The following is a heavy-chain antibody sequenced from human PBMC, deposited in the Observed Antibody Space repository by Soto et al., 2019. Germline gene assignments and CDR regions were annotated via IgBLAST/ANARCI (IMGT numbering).Heavy chain of an antibody. D-gene: IGHD4-17*01. CDR2: INPNSGGT. Sequence: ASVKVSCKASGYTFTGYYMHWVRQAPGQGLEWMGWINPNSGGTNYAQKYQGWVTMTRDTSISTDYMELSRLRSDDTAVYSCARAHGDYGIYDYWGQGSLDTVSS. CDR3: ARAHGDYGIYDY. CDR1: GYTFTGYY. V-gene: IGHV1-2*04. J-gene: IGHJ4*02.